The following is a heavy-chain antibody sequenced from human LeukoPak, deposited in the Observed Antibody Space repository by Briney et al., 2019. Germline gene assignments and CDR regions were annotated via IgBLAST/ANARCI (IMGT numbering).Heavy chain of an antibody. V-gene: IGHV3-30-3*01. D-gene: IGHD3-3*01. CDR1: GFTFSSYA. CDR3: ARDPSAFYYDSLPIWFDP. CDR2: ISYDGSNK. Sequence: GGSLRLSCAASGFTFSSYAMPWVRQAPGKGVEWVAVISYDGSNKYYADSVKGRFTISRDNSKNTLYLQMNSLRAEDTAVYSCARDPSAFYYDSLPIWFDPWGQGTLVTVSS. J-gene: IGHJ5*02.